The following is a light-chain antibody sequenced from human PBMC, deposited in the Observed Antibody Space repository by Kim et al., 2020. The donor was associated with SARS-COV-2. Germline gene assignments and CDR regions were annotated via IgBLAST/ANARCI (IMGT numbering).Light chain of an antibody. CDR3: QQYNSYSVT. CDR1: QSISCW. Sequence: ASVGDRVTITCRASQSISCWLAWYQQKPGKAPKLLIYKASSLESGVPSRFSGSGSGTEFTLTISSLQPDDFATYYCQQYNSYSVTFGPGTKVDIK. CDR2: KAS. V-gene: IGKV1-5*03. J-gene: IGKJ3*01.